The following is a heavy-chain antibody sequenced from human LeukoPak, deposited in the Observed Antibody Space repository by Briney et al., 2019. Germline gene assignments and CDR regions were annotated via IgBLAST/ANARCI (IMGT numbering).Heavy chain of an antibody. J-gene: IGHJ3*02. CDR3: ARTYYYDSSGYYFPGAFDI. Sequence: PSETLSLTCAVSGYSISSSNWCGWIRQPPGKGLEWIGYIYYSGSTYYNPSLKSRVTMSVDTSKNQFSLKLSSVTAVDTAVYYCARTYYYDSSGYYFPGAFDIWGQGTMVTVSS. CDR1: GYSISSSNW. CDR2: IYYSGST. D-gene: IGHD3-22*01. V-gene: IGHV4-28*01.